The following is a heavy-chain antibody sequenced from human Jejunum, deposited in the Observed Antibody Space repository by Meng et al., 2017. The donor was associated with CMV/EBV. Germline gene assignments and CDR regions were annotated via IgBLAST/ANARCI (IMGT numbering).Heavy chain of an antibody. J-gene: IGHJ4*02. CDR2: IYGAGSTK. CDR1: RCTFSTYS. D-gene: IGHD3/OR15-3a*01. CDR3: VKDKTRDGLFNFDF. V-gene: IGHV3-23*03. Sequence: ASRCTFSTYSMSWVRQAPSKGLEWVSIIYGAGSTKYYADSVKGRFTISRDNSKNILYLQMNGLRADDTAVYYCVKDKTRDGLFNFDFWGQGTLVTVSS.